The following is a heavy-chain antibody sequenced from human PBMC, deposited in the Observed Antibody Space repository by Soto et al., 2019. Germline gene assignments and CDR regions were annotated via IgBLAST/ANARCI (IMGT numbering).Heavy chain of an antibody. CDR3: AKLITQWLEGGIDY. V-gene: IGHV3-30*18. J-gene: IGHJ4*02. CDR1: GFTFSSYG. CDR2: ISYDGSNK. D-gene: IGHD6-19*01. Sequence: GGSLRLSCAASGFTFSSYGMHWVRQAPGKGLEWVAVISYDGSNKYYADSVKGRFTISRDNSKNTLYLQMNSLRAEDTAVYYCAKLITQWLEGGIDYWGQGTLVTVSS.